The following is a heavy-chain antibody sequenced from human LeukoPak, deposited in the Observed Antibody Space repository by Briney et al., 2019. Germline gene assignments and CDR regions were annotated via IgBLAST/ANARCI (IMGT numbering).Heavy chain of an antibody. V-gene: IGHV3-7*01. CDR1: GFTFSSYW. Sequence: GGSLRLSCAASGFTFSSYWMSWVRQAPGKGLEWVANIKQDGSEKYYVDSVKGRFTISRDNAKNSLYLQMNGLRAEDTAVYYCASDRTPYCGGDCYFDYWGQGTLVTVSS. CDR2: IKQDGSEK. J-gene: IGHJ4*02. D-gene: IGHD2-21*02. CDR3: ASDRTPYCGGDCYFDY.